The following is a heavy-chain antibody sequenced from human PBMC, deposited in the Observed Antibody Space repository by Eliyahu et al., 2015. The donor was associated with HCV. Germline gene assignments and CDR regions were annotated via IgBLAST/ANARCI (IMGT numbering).Heavy chain of an antibody. CDR1: GYNFSVYY. J-gene: IGHJ4*02. D-gene: IGHD1-7*01. V-gene: IGHV1-2*02. CDR3: AREHWYYDY. CDR2: IKPDSGAT. Sequence: QVQLVQSGAEVMKPGASVKVSCKASGYNFSVYYIHWVRQAPGQGLEWMGWIKPDSGATYYAQSFQDRVTMTRDMSINTVYMELRRLRSDDTAVYFCAREHWYYDYWGQGTLVTVSS.